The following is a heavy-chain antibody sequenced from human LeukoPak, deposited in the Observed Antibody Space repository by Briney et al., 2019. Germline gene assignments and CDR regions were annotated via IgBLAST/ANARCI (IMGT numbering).Heavy chain of an antibody. V-gene: IGHV3-48*01. CDR3: ARSPRTNSGWYGDY. CDR1: GFTLSTYS. J-gene: IGHJ4*02. Sequence: PGGSLRLSCAASGFTLSTYSMNWVRQAPGKGLEWASYIRSSGSTTYYADSVKGRFTISRDNARNSLYLQMNSLRAEDTAVYYCARSPRTNSGWYGDYWGQGTLVTVSS. D-gene: IGHD6-19*01. CDR2: IRSSGSTT.